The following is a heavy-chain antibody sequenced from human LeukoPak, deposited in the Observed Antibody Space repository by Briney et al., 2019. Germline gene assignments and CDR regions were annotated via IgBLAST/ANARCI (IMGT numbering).Heavy chain of an antibody. Sequence: GRSLRLSCAASGFTFSRYEMNWVRQAPGKGLEWISYISSSGNTIQYADSVKGRFTISRDDAKNSLYLQLNSLTAEDTAVYYCARSDFWIGYYPALDYWGQGTLVTVSS. V-gene: IGHV3-48*03. CDR2: ISSSGNTI. CDR1: GFTFSRYE. CDR3: ARSDFWIGYYPALDY. J-gene: IGHJ4*02. D-gene: IGHD3-3*01.